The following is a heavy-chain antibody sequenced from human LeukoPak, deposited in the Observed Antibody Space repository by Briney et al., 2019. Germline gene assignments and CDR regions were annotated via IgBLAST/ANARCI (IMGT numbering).Heavy chain of an antibody. J-gene: IGHJ3*02. V-gene: IGHV3-30*02. CDR1: GFTFSSYG. Sequence: GGSLRLSCAASGFTFSSYGMHWVRQAPGKGLEWVAFIRYDGSNKYYADSVKGRFTISRDNSKNTLFLQMNSLRAEDTAVYYCAKDLEAGATPGEAFDMWGQGTMVTVSS. CDR3: AKDLEAGATPGEAFDM. CDR2: IRYDGSNK. D-gene: IGHD1-26*01.